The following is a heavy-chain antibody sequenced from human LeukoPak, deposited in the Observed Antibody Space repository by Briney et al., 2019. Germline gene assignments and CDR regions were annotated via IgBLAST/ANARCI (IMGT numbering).Heavy chain of an antibody. V-gene: IGHV3-30*02. CDR1: GFTFSSYE. Sequence: PGGSLRLSCAASGFTFSSYEMNWVRQAPGKGLEWVAFIRYDGSNKYYADSVKGRFTISRDNSKNTLYLQMNSLRAEDTAVYYCAVRSMVRGVIDFDYWGQGTLVTVSS. CDR3: AVRSMVRGVIDFDY. D-gene: IGHD3-10*01. CDR2: IRYDGSNK. J-gene: IGHJ4*02.